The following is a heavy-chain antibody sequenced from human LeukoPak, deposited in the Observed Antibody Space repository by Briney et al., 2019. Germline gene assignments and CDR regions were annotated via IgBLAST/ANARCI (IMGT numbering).Heavy chain of an antibody. CDR1: GGSFSNYY. D-gene: IGHD4-17*01. CDR2: IYHTGST. V-gene: IGHV4-34*01. CDR3: ARVGYATQRRVLSAVTIPTAGAFDV. Sequence: SETLSLTCAVYGGSFSNYYWSWIRQPPGKGLEWIGDIYHTGSTTHNPSLKSRVTISVDTSKKQFSLRLSSVTAADTAVYYCARVGYATQRRVLSAVTIPTAGAFDVWGQGTLVAVSS. J-gene: IGHJ3*01.